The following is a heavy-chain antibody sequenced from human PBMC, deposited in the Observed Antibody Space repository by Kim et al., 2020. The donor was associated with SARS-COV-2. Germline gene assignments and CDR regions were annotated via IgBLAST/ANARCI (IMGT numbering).Heavy chain of an antibody. CDR2: ISYDGSNK. V-gene: IGHV3-30*03. CDR1: GFTFSSYG. Sequence: GGSLRLSCAASGFTFSSYGMHWVRQAPGKGLEWVAVISYDGSNKYHADSVKGRFTISRDNSKNTLYLQMNSLTPEDTAVYYCAREYCSSISCYHSTYYY. CDR3: AREYCSSISCYHSTYYY. J-gene: IGHJ6*01. D-gene: IGHD2-2*01.